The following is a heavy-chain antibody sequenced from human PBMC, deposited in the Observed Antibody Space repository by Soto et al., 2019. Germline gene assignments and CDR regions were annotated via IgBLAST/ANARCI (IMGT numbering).Heavy chain of an antibody. V-gene: IGHV3-30*18. Sequence: QVQLVESGGGVVQPGRSLRLSCTASGFTFSSYGMHWVRQAPGKGLEWVAVILYDGSNKYYADSVKGRFTISRDNYKNTLYLQMNSLRGEDTAVYYCAKSEYSSFYYYYGMDVWGQGTTVTVSS. CDR1: GFTFSSYG. D-gene: IGHD6-6*01. CDR2: ILYDGSNK. CDR3: AKSEYSSFYYYYGMDV. J-gene: IGHJ6*02.